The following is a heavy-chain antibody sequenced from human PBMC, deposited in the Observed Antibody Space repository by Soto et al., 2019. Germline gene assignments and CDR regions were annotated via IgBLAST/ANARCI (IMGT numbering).Heavy chain of an antibody. Sequence: ASVKVSCKASGYTFTGYDMHWVRQAPGQGLEWMGWINPNSGGTNYAQKFQGRVTMTRDTSISTAYMELSRLRSDDTAVYYCARLAVAGTYFDYWGQGTLVTVSS. J-gene: IGHJ4*02. CDR2: INPNSGGT. CDR1: GYTFTGYD. V-gene: IGHV1-2*02. D-gene: IGHD6-19*01. CDR3: ARLAVAGTYFDY.